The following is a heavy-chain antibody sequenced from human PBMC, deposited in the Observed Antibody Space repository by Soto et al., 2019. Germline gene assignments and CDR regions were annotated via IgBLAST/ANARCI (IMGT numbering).Heavy chain of an antibody. V-gene: IGHV3-23*01. Sequence: GGSLRLSCAASGFTFSSYAMSWVRQAPGKGLEWVSAISGSGGSTYYADSVKGRFTISRDNSKNTLYLQMNSLRAEDTAVYYCAGGWGDYYDSIQHWGQGTLVTVSS. J-gene: IGHJ1*01. CDR3: AGGWGDYYDSIQH. D-gene: IGHD3-22*01. CDR1: GFTFSSYA. CDR2: ISGSGGST.